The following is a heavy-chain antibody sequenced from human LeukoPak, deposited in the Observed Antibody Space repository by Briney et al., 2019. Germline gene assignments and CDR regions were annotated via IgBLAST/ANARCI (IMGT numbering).Heavy chain of an antibody. Sequence: VGSLRLSCAASGFTFTSYAMSWVRQAPGKGLGWVSAISGSGGSTYYADSVKGRFTISRDNSKNTLYLQMNSLRAEDTAVYYCARGHSSSWYYYYYMDVWGKGTTVTVSS. CDR3: ARGHSSSWYYYYYMDV. CDR2: ISGSGGST. D-gene: IGHD6-13*01. V-gene: IGHV3-23*01. J-gene: IGHJ6*03. CDR1: GFTFTSYA.